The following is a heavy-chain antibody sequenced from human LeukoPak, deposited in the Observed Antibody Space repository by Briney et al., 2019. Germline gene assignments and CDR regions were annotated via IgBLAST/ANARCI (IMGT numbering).Heavy chain of an antibody. V-gene: IGHV1-2*06. CDR3: ARDLSSTSNWEFDY. CDR1: GYTFIDYF. J-gene: IGHJ4*02. D-gene: IGHD7-27*01. CDR2: LNANNGYT. Sequence: GASVKVSCKTSGYTFIDYFIHWVRQAPGQGLEWMGRLNANNGYTFYTEEFQGRVTMTRDTSISTAYMELSRLTSDDTALYYCARDLSSTSNWEFDYWGRGTLVTVSS.